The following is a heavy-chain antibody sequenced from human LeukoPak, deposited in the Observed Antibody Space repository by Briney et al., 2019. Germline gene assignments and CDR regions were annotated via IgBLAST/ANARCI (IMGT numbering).Heavy chain of an antibody. D-gene: IGHD6-6*01. J-gene: IGHJ4*02. Sequence: GGSLRLSCAAAGFTLSSYSMNWVRQAPGKGLEWVAIIYYDGGSTSYADSVKGRFTISRDNSKNTLYLQMSSLRTEDTAVYYCAKIEGSSPYYFDYWGQGTLVTFSS. CDR1: GFTLSSYS. V-gene: IGHV3-30*18. CDR2: IYYDGGST. CDR3: AKIEGSSPYYFDY.